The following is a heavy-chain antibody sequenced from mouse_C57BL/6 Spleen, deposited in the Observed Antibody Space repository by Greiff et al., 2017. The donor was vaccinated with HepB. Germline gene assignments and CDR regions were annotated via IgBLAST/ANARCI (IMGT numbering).Heavy chain of an antibody. CDR3: ARQSYYSNYEGAMDY. V-gene: IGHV2-6-1*01. D-gene: IGHD2-5*01. Sequence: QVLLKESGPGLVAPSQSLSITCTVSGFSLTSYGVHWVRQPPGKGLEWLVVIWSDGSTTYNSALKSRLSISKDNSKSQVFLKMNSLQTDDTAMYYCARQSYYSNYEGAMDYWGQGTSVTVSS. CDR1: GFSLTSYG. J-gene: IGHJ4*01. CDR2: IWSDGST.